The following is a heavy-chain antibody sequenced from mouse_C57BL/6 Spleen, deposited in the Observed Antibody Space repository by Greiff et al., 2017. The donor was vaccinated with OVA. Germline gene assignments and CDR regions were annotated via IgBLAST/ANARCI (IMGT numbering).Heavy chain of an antibody. CDR1: GFTFSDYG. D-gene: IGHD1-1*01. CDR2: ISSGSSTI. V-gene: IGHV5-17*01. J-gene: IGHJ2*01. CDR3: ARMRGSSFYFDY. Sequence: EVKLMESGGGLVKPGGSLKLSCAASGFTFSDYGMHWVRQAPEKGLEWVAYISSGSSTIYYADTVKGRFTISRDNAKNTLFLQMTSLRSEDTAMYYCARMRGSSFYFDYWGQGTTLTVSS.